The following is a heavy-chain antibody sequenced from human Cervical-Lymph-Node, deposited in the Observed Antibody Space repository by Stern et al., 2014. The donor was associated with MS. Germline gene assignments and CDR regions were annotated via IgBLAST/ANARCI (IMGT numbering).Heavy chain of an antibody. CDR1: GYTFTDNY. CDR2: IDPDSGDT. V-gene: IGHV1-2*06. Sequence: QVQLVQSGAEVKKPGASVKVSCKASGYTFTDNYIHWVRQAPGQGLEWMGRIDPDSGDTNYARNFQGRVTMTRDTSSGTAYMELNRLRSDDTAVFFCARAPINHWNYPEEYFDYWGQGTLVTVSS. J-gene: IGHJ4*02. CDR3: ARAPINHWNYPEEYFDY. D-gene: IGHD1-7*01.